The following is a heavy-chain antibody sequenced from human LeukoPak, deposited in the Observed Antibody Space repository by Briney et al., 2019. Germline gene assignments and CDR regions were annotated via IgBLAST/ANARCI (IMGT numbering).Heavy chain of an antibody. CDR3: ARVQVNGGAFEI. D-gene: IGHD1-1*01. Sequence: ASVKVSCKASGYTFTSYGISWVRQAPGQGLEWIGWISAYNGNTNYAQKFQGRVTMTTDTSTSTVYMELRSLRSDDTAVYYCARVQVNGGAFEIWGQGTMLTVSS. CDR1: GYTFTSYG. J-gene: IGHJ3*02. CDR2: ISAYNGNT. V-gene: IGHV1-18*01.